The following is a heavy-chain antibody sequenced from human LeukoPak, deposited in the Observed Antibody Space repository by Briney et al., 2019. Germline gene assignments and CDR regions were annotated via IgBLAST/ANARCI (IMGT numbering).Heavy chain of an antibody. J-gene: IGHJ4*02. CDR3: ARAHGARDMDY. V-gene: IGHV3-30-3*01. Sequence: GGSLSPSWAASGFTLSSYAMHWVSQAPAKGLEWVAVISYDGSNKYYADSVKGRFTISRDNSKNTLYLQMNSLRAEDTAVYYCARAHGARDMDYWGQGTLVTVSS. CDR2: ISYDGSNK. D-gene: IGHD3-10*01. CDR1: GFTLSSYA.